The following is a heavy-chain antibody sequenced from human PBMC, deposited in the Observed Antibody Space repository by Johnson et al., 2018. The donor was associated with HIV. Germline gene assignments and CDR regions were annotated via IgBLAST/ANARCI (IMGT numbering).Heavy chain of an antibody. CDR2: IYSGDNT. D-gene: IGHD1-26*01. V-gene: IGHV3-NL1*01. Sequence: QVQLVESGGGVVQPGRSLRLSCAASGFTFSNYAMHWVRQAPGKGLEWVSVIYSGDNTYYADSVKGRFIISRDNSKNTLYLQMNSVRAEDTAIYYCARADGSYYDRASWAFDIGGQGTLVTVSS. CDR3: ARADGSYYDRASWAFDI. J-gene: IGHJ3*02. CDR1: GFTFSNYA.